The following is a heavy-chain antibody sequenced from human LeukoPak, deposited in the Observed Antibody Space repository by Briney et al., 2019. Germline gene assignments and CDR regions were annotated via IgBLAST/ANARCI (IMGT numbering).Heavy chain of an antibody. Sequence: ASVKVSCKASGYTFTSYGISWVRQAPGQGLEWMGWISAYNGNTNYAQKLQGRVTMTTDTSTGTAYMELRSLRSDDTAVYYCARAYYYDSSGYPADYWGQGTLVTVSS. J-gene: IGHJ4*02. D-gene: IGHD3-22*01. CDR3: ARAYYYDSSGYPADY. CDR2: ISAYNGNT. V-gene: IGHV1-18*01. CDR1: GYTFTSYG.